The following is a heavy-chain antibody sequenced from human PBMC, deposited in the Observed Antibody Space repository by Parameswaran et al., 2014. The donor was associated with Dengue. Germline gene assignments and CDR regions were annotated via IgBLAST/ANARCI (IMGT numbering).Heavy chain of an antibody. V-gene: IGHV4-39*01. CDR3: ARHVPSGYYYHYYYGMDV. D-gene: IGHD3-22*01. Sequence: WIRQPPGKGLEWIGSIYYSGSTYYNPSLKSRVTISVDTSKNQFSLKLSSVTAADTAVYYCARHVPSGYYYHYYYGMDVWGQGTTVTVSS. J-gene: IGHJ6*02. CDR2: IYYSGST.